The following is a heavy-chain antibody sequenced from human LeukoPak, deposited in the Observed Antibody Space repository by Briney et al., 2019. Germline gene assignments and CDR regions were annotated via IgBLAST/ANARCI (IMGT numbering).Heavy chain of an antibody. CDR3: AKDYYDSSGYYFDY. Sequence: GGSLRVSCAASGFTFDDYAMHWARQAPGKGLEWVSGISWNSGRIGYADSVKGRFTISRDNAKNSLYLQMNSLRAEDTALYYCAKDYYDSSGYYFDYWGQGTLVTVSS. J-gene: IGHJ4*02. CDR1: GFTFDDYA. CDR2: ISWNSGRI. D-gene: IGHD3-22*01. V-gene: IGHV3-9*01.